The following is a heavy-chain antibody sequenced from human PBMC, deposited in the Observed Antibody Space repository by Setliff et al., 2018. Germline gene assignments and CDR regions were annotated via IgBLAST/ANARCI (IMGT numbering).Heavy chain of an antibody. J-gene: IGHJ4*02. CDR1: GGTFSDYY. CDR3: TRVISAAWRQLDC. D-gene: IGHD1-1*01. V-gene: IGHV4-34*01. CDR2: INHRGST. Sequence: SETLSLTCAAYGGTFSDYYWTWIRQPPGKGLEWVGEINHRGSTNYNPSLKSRVTISVDTSKDQFSLKVISMTAADTAVYFCTRVISAAWRQLDCWGQGTLVTVSS.